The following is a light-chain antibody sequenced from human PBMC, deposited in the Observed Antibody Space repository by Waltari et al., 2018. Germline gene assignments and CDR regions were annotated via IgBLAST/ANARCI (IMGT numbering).Light chain of an antibody. J-gene: IGKJ4*01. V-gene: IGKV1-9*01. CDR3: QQVNGYPLT. Sequence: DIQLTQSPSFLSASAGDRVTITCRASQGIRNYLVWYQQKSGEAPKLLIHAASSLQSGVPSRFSGSGSGTEFTLTISSLQPEDSATYYCQQVNGYPLTFGGGPRWRSN. CDR2: AAS. CDR1: QGIRNY.